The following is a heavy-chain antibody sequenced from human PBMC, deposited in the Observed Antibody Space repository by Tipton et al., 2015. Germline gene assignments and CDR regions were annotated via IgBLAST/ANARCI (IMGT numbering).Heavy chain of an antibody. CDR1: GYGFTSYW. J-gene: IGHJ3*02. CDR3: ARHVSFYYDTHGSDALDI. V-gene: IGHV5-51*01. D-gene: IGHD3-22*01. CDR2: IYPYDSDT. Sequence: QSGAEVKKPGESLKISCKASGYGFTSYWIAWVRQMPGKGLEWMGLIYPYDSDTRYNPSFRGQVTISADTSINTAFLQWHSLEASDTAMYYCARHVSFYYDTHGSDALDIWAQGTMVTVSS.